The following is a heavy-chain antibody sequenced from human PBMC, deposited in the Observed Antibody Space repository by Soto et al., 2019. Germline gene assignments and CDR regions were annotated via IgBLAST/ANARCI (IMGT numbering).Heavy chain of an antibody. CDR3: ARGRYGVY. CDR1: GYAFTTYG. D-gene: IGHD3-10*01. Sequence: QVHLVQSGAEVKKPGASVKVSCQGSGYAFTTYGITWVRQAPGQGLEWMGWISAHNGNTNYAQKLQGRVTVTRDTSTRTAYMELRSLRYDDTAVYNCARGRYGVYWGQGALVTVSS. V-gene: IGHV1-18*01. CDR2: ISAHNGNT. J-gene: IGHJ4*02.